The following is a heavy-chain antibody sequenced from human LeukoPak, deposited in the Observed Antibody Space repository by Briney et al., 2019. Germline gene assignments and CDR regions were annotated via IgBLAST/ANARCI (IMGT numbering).Heavy chain of an antibody. V-gene: IGHV4-39*01. CDR3: ARHTAARSIAS. D-gene: IGHD6-6*01. CDR1: GGSISSSRYY. CDR2: NYYSGSS. J-gene: IGHJ4*02. Sequence: SETLSLTCTVSGGSISSSRYYWGWIRQPPGKGLEWIGSNYYSGSSYYNQSLKSRVTISVDTSKNQFSLKMSSVTAADTAVYYCARHTAARSIASWGQGTLVTVSS.